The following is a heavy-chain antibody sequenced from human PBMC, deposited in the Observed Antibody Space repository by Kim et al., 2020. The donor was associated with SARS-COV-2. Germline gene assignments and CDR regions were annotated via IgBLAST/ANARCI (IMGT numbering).Heavy chain of an antibody. V-gene: IGHV3-48*02. CDR3: ARLGIPPYYYYYGMDV. D-gene: IGHD2-21*01. J-gene: IGHJ6*02. CDR2: ISDRGSTI. CDR1: GFTLSNYN. Sequence: GGSLRLSCAASGFTLSNYNINWVRQAPGKGLEWVAHISDRGSTIYDADSVKGRFTIFRYNAKDSLYLQMNSIRDEDTAVYYCARLGIPPYYYYYGMDVWGPGTPVTVSS.